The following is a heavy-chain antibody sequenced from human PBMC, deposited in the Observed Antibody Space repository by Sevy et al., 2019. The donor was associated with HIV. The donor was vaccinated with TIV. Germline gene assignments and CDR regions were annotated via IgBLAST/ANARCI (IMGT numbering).Heavy chain of an antibody. Sequence: ASVKVSCKASGGTFSSYAISWVRQAPGQGLEWMGGIIPIFGTENYAQKFQGRVTITADKSTSTAYMELSSLRSEDTAVYYCAGAVVAATSYYYYMEVWGKGTTVTVSS. CDR3: AGAVVAATSYYYYMEV. D-gene: IGHD2-15*01. V-gene: IGHV1-69*06. J-gene: IGHJ6*03. CDR2: IIPIFGTE. CDR1: GGTFSSYA.